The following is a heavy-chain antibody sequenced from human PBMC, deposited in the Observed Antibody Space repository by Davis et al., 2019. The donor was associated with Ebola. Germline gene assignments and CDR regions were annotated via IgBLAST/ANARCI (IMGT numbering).Heavy chain of an antibody. CDR1: GFTVRSNH. Sequence: GGSLRLSCAASGFTVRSNHMSWVRQAPGKGLEWVSVIYDQSTAYADSVRGRFIISRDKSKNTLYLEMNSLRVDDTAVYYCATTQWLREFDNWGQGTLVTVSS. V-gene: IGHV3-53*05. D-gene: IGHD6-19*01. CDR3: ATTQWLREFDN. J-gene: IGHJ4*02. CDR2: IYDQST.